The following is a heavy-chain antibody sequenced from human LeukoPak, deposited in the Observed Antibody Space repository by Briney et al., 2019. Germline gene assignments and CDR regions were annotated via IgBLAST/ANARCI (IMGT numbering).Heavy chain of an antibody. J-gene: IGHJ4*02. Sequence: ASVKVSCKASGYTFTTYYMHWVRQAPGQGLEWMGILNPSSGSTSYAQKFQGRVTMTRDTSTSTFYMELRSLKSEDTAAYYCARDGEYYDSSGSYFDYWGQGTLVTVSS. D-gene: IGHD3-22*01. CDR3: ARDGEYYDSSGSYFDY. CDR2: LNPSSGST. CDR1: GYTFTTYY. V-gene: IGHV1-46*01.